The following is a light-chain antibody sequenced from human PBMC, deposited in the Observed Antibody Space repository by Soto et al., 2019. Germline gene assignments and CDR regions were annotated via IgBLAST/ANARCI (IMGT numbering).Light chain of an antibody. V-gene: IGKV3-20*01. CDR1: QSVSNNY. CDR3: QQYNNWPPIT. J-gene: IGKJ5*01. CDR2: GAS. Sequence: EIVLTQSPGTLSLSPGERATLSCRASQSVSNNYLAWYQQKPGQAPRRLIYGASSRATGIPDRFSGSGSGTDFTLTISRLEPEDFAVYYCQQYNNWPPITFGQGTRLEI.